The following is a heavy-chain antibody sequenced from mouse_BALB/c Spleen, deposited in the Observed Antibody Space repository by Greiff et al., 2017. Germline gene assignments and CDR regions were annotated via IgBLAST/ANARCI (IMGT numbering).Heavy chain of an antibody. D-gene: IGHD1-1*01. CDR3: ARWGSSLYYAMDY. CDR2: INPYNDGT. Sequence: EVQLQQSGPELVKPGASVKMSCKASGYTFTSYVMHWVKQKPGQGLEWIGYINPYNDGTKYNEKFKGKATLTSDKSSSTAYMELSSLTSEDSAVYYCARWGSSLYYAMDYWGQGTSVTVSS. CDR1: GYTFTSYV. J-gene: IGHJ4*01. V-gene: IGHV1-14*01.